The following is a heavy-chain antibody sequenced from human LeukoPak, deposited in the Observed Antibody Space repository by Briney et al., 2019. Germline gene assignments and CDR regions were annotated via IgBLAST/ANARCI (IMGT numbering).Heavy chain of an antibody. CDR1: GGSFSGYY. Sequence: SETLSLTCAVYGGSFSGYYWSWIRQPPGKGLEWIGEINHSGSTNYNPSLKSRVTISVDTSKNQFSLKLSSVTAADTAVYYCARSYSGLYYYYGMDVWGQGTTVTVSS. J-gene: IGHJ6*02. V-gene: IGHV4-34*01. CDR3: ARSYSGLYYYYGMDV. D-gene: IGHD1-26*01. CDR2: INHSGST.